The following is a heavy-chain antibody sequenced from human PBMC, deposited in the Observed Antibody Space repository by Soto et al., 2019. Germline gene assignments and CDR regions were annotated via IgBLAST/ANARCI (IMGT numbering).Heavy chain of an antibody. J-gene: IGHJ4*02. D-gene: IGHD1-26*01. V-gene: IGHV3-73*02. Sequence: EVQLVESGGGLVQPGGSLKLSCAASGYTFSDSAIHWVRQASGKGLEWVGRIRSKANSYATVYAVSVRGRFTISRDDSKNTAYLQMNSLKTEDTAVYYCARLWSEREPNFDYWGQGTLVSFSS. CDR3: ARLWSEREPNFDY. CDR2: IRSKANSYAT. CDR1: GYTFSDSA.